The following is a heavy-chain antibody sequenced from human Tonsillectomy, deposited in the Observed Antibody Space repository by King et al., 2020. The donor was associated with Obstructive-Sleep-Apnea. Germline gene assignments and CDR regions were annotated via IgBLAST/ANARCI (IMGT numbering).Heavy chain of an antibody. CDR3: AKDINYGSGSYPLGVGYGMDV. D-gene: IGHD3-10*01. V-gene: IGHV3-43D*03. CDR2: ISWDGGST. CDR1: GFTFDDYA. J-gene: IGHJ6*02. Sequence: VQLVESGGVVVQPGGSLRLSCAASGFTFDDYAMHWVRQGPGKGLEWVSLISWDGGSTYYADSVKGRFTISRDNSKNSLYVQMNSLRAEDTALYYCAKDINYGSGSYPLGVGYGMDVWGQGTTVTVSS.